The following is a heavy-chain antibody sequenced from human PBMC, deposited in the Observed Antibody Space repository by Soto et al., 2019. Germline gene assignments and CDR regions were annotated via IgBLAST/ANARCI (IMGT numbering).Heavy chain of an antibody. CDR2: IYHSGST. J-gene: IGHJ5*02. CDR3: VRQFNNWFDP. Sequence: SETLCLTCTVSGVSISSYYGSWIRQPPGQGLECIGFIYHSGSTSYNPSLKTRVTISIDTAKNQFSLKLTSVTAADTAVYYCVRQFNNWFDPWGQGTLVTLSS. CDR1: GVSISSYY. V-gene: IGHV4-59*01.